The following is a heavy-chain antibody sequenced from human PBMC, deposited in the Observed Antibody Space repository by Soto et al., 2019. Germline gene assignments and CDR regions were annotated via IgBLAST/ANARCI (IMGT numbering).Heavy chain of an antibody. CDR1: GFTFSNAW. CDR2: IKSKTDGGTT. Sequence: GGSLRLSCAASGFTFSNAWMNWVRQAPGKGLEWVGRIKSKTDGGTTDYAAPVKGRFTISRDDSKNTLYLQMNSLKTEDTAVYYCTTDLIGPYCSGGSCYAWYYYGMDVWGQGTTVTVSS. CDR3: TTDLIGPYCSGGSCYAWYYYGMDV. J-gene: IGHJ6*02. V-gene: IGHV3-15*07. D-gene: IGHD2-15*01.